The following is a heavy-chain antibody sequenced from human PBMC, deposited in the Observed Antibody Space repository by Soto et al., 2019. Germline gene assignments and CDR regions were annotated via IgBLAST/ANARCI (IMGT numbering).Heavy chain of an antibody. Sequence: AWWSLRLSCSASVFTFSDYYMSWFRQAPGKGLECVSYISSSSSYTNYADSVKGRFTISRDNAKNSLYLQMNSLRAEDTAVYYCARLERSSTRCYDYWGQGTLVTVSS. V-gene: IGHV3-11*06. D-gene: IGHD2-2*01. CDR2: ISSSSSYT. CDR1: VFTFSDYY. J-gene: IGHJ4*02. CDR3: ARLERSSTRCYDY.